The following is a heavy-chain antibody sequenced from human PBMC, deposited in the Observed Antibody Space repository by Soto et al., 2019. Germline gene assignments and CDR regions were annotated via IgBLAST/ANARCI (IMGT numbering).Heavy chain of an antibody. J-gene: IGHJ4*02. V-gene: IGHV3-23*01. CDR2: ISGRGGST. CDR1: GFPFSSYA. Sequence: EVQLLESGGGLVQPGGSLSLSCAASGFPFSSYAMSWVRQAPGKGLEWVSAISGRGGSTYSADSVKGRFTISRDNSKNTLYLQMNSLRAEDTAIYYCAKFHDPGSSRYFDYLGQGTLVTVSS. CDR3: AKFHDPGSSRYFDY. D-gene: IGHD6-6*01.